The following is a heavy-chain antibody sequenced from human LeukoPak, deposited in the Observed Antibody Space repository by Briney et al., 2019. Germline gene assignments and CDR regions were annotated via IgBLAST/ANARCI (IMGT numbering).Heavy chain of an antibody. V-gene: IGHV4-31*03. CDR3: ARGGSGGYDFWSGYYDY. CDR2: IYYSGST. D-gene: IGHD3-3*01. Sequence: SETLSLTCTVSGGSISSSSYYWSWIRQHPGKGLEWIGYIYYSGSTYYNPSLKSRVTISVDTSKNQFSLKLSSVTAADTAVYYCARGGSGGYDFWSGYYDYWGQGTLVTVSS. J-gene: IGHJ4*02. CDR1: GGSISSSSYY.